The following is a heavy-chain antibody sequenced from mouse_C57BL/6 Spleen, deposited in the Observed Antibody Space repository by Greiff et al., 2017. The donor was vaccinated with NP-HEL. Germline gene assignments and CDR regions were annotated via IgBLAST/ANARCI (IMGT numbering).Heavy chain of an antibody. CDR3: TRYPITTVGEGYFDV. CDR2: IDPETGGT. D-gene: IGHD1-1*01. Sequence: QVQLQQSGAELVRPGASVTLSCKASGYTFTDYEMHWVKQTPVHGLEWIGAIDPETGGTAYNQKFKGKATLTADKSSSTAYMELRSLTSEDSAVYYCTRYPITTVGEGYFDVWGTGTTVTVSS. V-gene: IGHV1-15*01. CDR1: GYTFTDYE. J-gene: IGHJ1*03.